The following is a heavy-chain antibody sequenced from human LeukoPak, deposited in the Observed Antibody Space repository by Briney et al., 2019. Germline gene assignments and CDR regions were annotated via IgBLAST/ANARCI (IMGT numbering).Heavy chain of an antibody. D-gene: IGHD1-7*01. CDR2: IYYSGST. V-gene: IGHV4-30-4*08. CDR1: GGSISSGDYY. CDR3: ARESITRTTLPYYMDV. J-gene: IGHJ6*03. Sequence: SETLSLTCTVSGGSISSGDYYWSWIRQPPGKGLEWIGYIYYSGSTYYNPALKGRVTISVDTSKKQFSLKLSSVTAADTAVYYCARESITRTTLPYYMDVWGKGTTVTVSS.